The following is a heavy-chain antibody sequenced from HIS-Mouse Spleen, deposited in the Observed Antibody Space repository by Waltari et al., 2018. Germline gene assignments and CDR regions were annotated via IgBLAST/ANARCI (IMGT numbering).Heavy chain of an antibody. Sequence: QLQLQESGTGLVKPSETLSLTCTFSGGSIRSSSYYWGWIRQPPGKGLEWIGGIYYSGSTYYNPSLKSRVTISVDTSKNQFSLKLSSVTAADTAVYYCARLTAAGTYWGQGTLVTVSS. CDR2: IYYSGST. V-gene: IGHV4-39*07. J-gene: IGHJ4*02. CDR3: ARLTAAGTY. D-gene: IGHD6-13*01. CDR1: GGSIRSSSYY.